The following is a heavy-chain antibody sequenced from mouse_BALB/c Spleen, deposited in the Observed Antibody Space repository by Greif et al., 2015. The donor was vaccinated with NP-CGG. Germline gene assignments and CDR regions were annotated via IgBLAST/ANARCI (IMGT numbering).Heavy chain of an antibody. Sequence: EVKVEESGGGLVQPGGSMKLSGVASGFTFSNYWMNWVRQSPEKGLEWVAEIRLKSNNYATHYAESVKGRFTISRDDSKSSVYLQMNNLRAEDTGIYYCTTGFAYWGQGTLVTVSA. V-gene: IGHV6-6*02. CDR1: GFTFSNYW. J-gene: IGHJ3*01. CDR2: IRLKSNNYAT. CDR3: TTGFAY.